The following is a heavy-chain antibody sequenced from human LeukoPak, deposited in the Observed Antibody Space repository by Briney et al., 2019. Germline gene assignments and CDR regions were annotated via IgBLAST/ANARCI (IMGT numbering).Heavy chain of an antibody. D-gene: IGHD3-22*01. V-gene: IGHV1-2*02. Sequence: GASVKVSCKASGYTFTGYYMHWVRQAPGQGLEWMGWINPNSGGTNYAQKFQGRVTMTRDTSISTAYMELSRLRSDDTAVYYCATRDSRVYIDYYYYYMDVSGKGTTVTVSS. J-gene: IGHJ6*03. CDR3: ATRDSRVYIDYYYYYMDV. CDR2: INPNSGGT. CDR1: GYTFTGYY.